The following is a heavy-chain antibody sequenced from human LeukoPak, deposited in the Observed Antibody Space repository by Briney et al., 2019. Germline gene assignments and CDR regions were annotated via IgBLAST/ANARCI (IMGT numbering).Heavy chain of an antibody. D-gene: IGHD6-13*01. CDR3: ARSIAASPTGRFGWFDP. Sequence: SETLSLTCTVSGASISSYYWNWIRQPPGKGLEWIGYIYYSGSTNYNPSLKSRVTISVDTSKNQFSLRLSSVTAADTAFYYCARSIAASPTGRFGWFDPWGQGTLVTVSS. CDR1: GASISSYY. CDR2: IYYSGST. V-gene: IGHV4-59*01. J-gene: IGHJ5*02.